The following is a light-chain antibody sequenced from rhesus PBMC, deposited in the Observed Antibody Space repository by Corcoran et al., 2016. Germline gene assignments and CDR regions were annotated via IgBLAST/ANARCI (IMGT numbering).Light chain of an antibody. CDR2: TTS. J-gene: IGKJ4*01. V-gene: IGKV1S8*01. Sequence: IQMTQSPSALSASVGDRVTISCRASQNINSNLAWYQQKPGKAPRLLIYTTSRLQTGVPSRFSGSGSVTDSTLTISSLQPEDSATYYCQHYYNDPLTFGGGTKVELK. CDR3: QHYYNDPLT. CDR1: QNINSN.